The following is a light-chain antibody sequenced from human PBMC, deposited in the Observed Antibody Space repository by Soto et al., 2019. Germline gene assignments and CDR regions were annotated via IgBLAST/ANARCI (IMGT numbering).Light chain of an antibody. CDR2: DVN. J-gene: IGLJ1*01. Sequence: QSALTQPASVSGSPGQSITISCTGTSSDVGGYNLVSWYQQYPDKAPKLMIFDVNTGPSGVSNRFSGSKSGNTASLTISGLQAEDEADYYCSSYKSSSTLPYVFGTGTKLTVL. CDR3: SSYKSSSTLPYV. CDR1: SSDVGGYNL. V-gene: IGLV2-14*01.